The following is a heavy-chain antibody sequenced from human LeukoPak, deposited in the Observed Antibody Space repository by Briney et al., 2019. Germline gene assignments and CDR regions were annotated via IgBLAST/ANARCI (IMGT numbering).Heavy chain of an antibody. Sequence: SETLSLTCAVYGGSFSGYYWSWIRQPPGKGPEWIGEITHSGSTNYNPSLKRRVTISVDTSKNQFSLKLSSVTAADTAVYYCASLSDYYMDVWGKGTTVTVSS. CDR1: GGSFSGYY. J-gene: IGHJ6*03. CDR3: ASLSDYYMDV. CDR2: ITHSGST. V-gene: IGHV4-34*01.